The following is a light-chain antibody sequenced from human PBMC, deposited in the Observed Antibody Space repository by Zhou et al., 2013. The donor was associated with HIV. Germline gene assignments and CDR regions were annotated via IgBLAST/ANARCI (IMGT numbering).Light chain of an antibody. CDR2: KAT. CDR1: QSINSW. CDR3: QQYSTHPIT. Sequence: DIQMTQSPSTLSASVGDRVTITCRASQSINSWLAWYQQKPGKAPKVLMQKATSLEGDVLSRFSGSGSGTQFNLTVSRLQSDDSATYYCQQYSTHPITFGQGTRLEI. V-gene: IGKV1-5*03. J-gene: IGKJ5*01.